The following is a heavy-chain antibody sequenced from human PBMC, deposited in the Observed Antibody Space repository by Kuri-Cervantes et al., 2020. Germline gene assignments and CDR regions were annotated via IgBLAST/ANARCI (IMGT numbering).Heavy chain of an antibody. J-gene: IGHJ6*02. Sequence: LRLSCAVSGGSISSGGYSWSWIRQPPGKGLEWIGYIYHSGSTYYNPSLKSRVTISVDRSKSQFSLKLSSVTAADTAVYYCARGPWFGDKVSQHYYYGMDVWGQGTTVTVSS. V-gene: IGHV4-30-2*01. CDR3: ARGPWFGDKVSQHYYYGMDV. D-gene: IGHD3-10*01. CDR2: IYHSGST. CDR1: GGSISSGGYS.